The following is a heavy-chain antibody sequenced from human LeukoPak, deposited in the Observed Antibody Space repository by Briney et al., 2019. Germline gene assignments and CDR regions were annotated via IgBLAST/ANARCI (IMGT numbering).Heavy chain of an antibody. D-gene: IGHD6-13*01. Sequence: GASVKVSCKASGGTFSSYAISWMRQAPGQGVEWMGRIIPIFGTANYAQKFQGRVTITTDESTSTAYMELSSLRSEDTAVYYCARGRIAAAGPYDYWGQGTLVTVSS. CDR3: ARGRIAAAGPYDY. CDR1: GGTFSSYA. CDR2: IIPIFGTA. V-gene: IGHV1-69*05. J-gene: IGHJ4*02.